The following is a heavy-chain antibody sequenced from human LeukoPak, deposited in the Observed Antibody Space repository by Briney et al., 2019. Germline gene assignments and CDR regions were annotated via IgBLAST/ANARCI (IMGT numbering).Heavy chain of an antibody. V-gene: IGHV4-34*01. CDR2: VNHSGYT. J-gene: IGHJ4*02. CDR3: WRQLCGSDY. Sequence: SETLSLTCDVSGVSLSPYYSRWLRQSPEKGLEWIGEVNHSGYTNYNPSLKGRVTISVDTSKNQFSLKLSSVTAAGTAVYYCWRQLCGSDYWGQGTLVTVSS. CDR1: GVSLSPYY. D-gene: IGHD2-2*01.